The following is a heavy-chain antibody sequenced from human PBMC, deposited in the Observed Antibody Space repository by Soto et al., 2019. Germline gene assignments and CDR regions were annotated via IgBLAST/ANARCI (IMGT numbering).Heavy chain of an antibody. CDR2: ISSNGGTT. Sequence: EVQLAESGGGMVQPGGSLRLSCVASGFTFSSYDMHWVRQAPGKGLEYVSSISSNGGTTYYGNSVKGRFTISRDNSKNILYLQMGSRRAEDIAVYYCVRRVSGNYDYWGQGTLVTVSS. V-gene: IGHV3-64*01. CDR1: GFTFSSYD. D-gene: IGHD1-7*01. J-gene: IGHJ4*02. CDR3: VRRVSGNYDY.